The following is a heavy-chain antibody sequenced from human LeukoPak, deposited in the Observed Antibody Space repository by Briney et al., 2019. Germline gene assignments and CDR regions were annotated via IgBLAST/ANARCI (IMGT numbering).Heavy chain of an antibody. Sequence: GGSLRLSCAASGFTFSRYSMNWVRQAPGKGLGWVSCISSSSSYIYYANSVKGRFTIPRDNAKNSLYLQMNSLKDEDTAIYYCAKDQGITAHWGQGTLVTVSS. CDR3: AKDQGITAH. J-gene: IGHJ4*02. D-gene: IGHD6-13*01. CDR2: ISSSSSYI. CDR1: GFTFSRYS. V-gene: IGHV3-21*04.